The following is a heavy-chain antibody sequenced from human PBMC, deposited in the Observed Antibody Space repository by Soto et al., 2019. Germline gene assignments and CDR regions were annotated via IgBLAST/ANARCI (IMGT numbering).Heavy chain of an antibody. Sequence: SVKVSCKXSGGTFSSYAISWVRQAPGQGLEWMGGIIPIFGTANYAQKFQGRVTITADESTSTAYMELSSLRSEDTAVYYCARSPTYYDFWSGYYPFDYWGQGTLVTVSS. D-gene: IGHD3-3*01. J-gene: IGHJ4*02. V-gene: IGHV1-69*13. CDR3: ARSPTYYDFWSGYYPFDY. CDR2: IIPIFGTA. CDR1: GGTFSSYA.